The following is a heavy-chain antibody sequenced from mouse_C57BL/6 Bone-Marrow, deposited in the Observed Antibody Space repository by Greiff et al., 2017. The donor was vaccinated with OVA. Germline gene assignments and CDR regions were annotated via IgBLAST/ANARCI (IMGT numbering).Heavy chain of an antibody. D-gene: IGHD2-3*01. CDR2: IYPGDGDT. CDR1: GYAFSSSW. CDR3: ARHEDGYYSSYFDY. V-gene: IGHV1-82*01. J-gene: IGHJ2*01. Sequence: QVQLQQSGPELVKPGASVKISCKASGYAFSSSWMNWVKQRPGKGLEWIGRIYPGDGDTNYNGKFKGKATLTADNSSSTAYRQLSSLSSEYSSGYFCARHEDGYYSSYFDYWGQGTTLTVSS.